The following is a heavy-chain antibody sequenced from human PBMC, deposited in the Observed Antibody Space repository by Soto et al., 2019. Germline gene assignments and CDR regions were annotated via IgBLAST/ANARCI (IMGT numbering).Heavy chain of an antibody. J-gene: IGHJ4*02. Sequence: EVQLVQSGGGLVQPGGSLRLSCAGSGSTLHDHAMHWVRQTPGKGLEWVSGIYWNGESPGYADSVKGRFTVSRDNAKNALYLQMNSLTVEDTAFYYCGKDTSPDGLDYWGQGAMVVVSS. CDR3: GKDTSPDGLDY. CDR2: IYWNGESP. V-gene: IGHV3-9*01. CDR1: GSTLHDHA.